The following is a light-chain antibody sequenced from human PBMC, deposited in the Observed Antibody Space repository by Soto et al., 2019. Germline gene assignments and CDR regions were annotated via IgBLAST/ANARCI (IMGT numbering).Light chain of an antibody. CDR1: QDISND. J-gene: IGKJ5*01. Sequence: AIQWTQSPSSLSASFGDRLIITCRASQDISNDLGWFQQKPGKAPKLLIYAASILQTGVPSRFSGSGSGSAFSLTITSLQPEDFATYYCLQDYSSPITFGQGTLLEIK. V-gene: IGKV1-6*02. CDR2: AAS. CDR3: LQDYSSPIT.